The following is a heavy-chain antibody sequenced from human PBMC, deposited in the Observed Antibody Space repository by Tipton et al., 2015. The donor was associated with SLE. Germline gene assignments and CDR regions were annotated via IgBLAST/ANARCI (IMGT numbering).Heavy chain of an antibody. CDR3: ARGRRRDYSYYYYMDD. V-gene: IGHV4-59*01. Sequence: TLSLTCTVSGGSISSYFWSWIRQPPGLGLEWIGHISYSGSTNYNPSLKSRVTISVDTSKNQFSLKLSSVTAADTAVYYCARGRRRDYSYYYYMDDWGKGTTVTVSS. CDR2: ISYSGST. CDR1: GGSISSYF. J-gene: IGHJ6*03.